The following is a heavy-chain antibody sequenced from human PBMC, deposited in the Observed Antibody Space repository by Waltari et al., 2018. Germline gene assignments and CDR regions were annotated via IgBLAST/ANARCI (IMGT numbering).Heavy chain of an antibody. CDR3: ARTYYDILTGATYAFDI. D-gene: IGHD3-9*01. V-gene: IGHV2-5*01. CDR1: GFSLSTSGVG. Sequence: QITLKESGPTLVKPTQTLTLTCTFSGFSLSTSGVGVGWIRQPPGKALEWPALIYWKDDKRDSPSLKSRLTITKDTAKNQVVLTMTNMDPVDTATYYCARTYYDILTGATYAFDIWGQGTMVTVSS. J-gene: IGHJ3*02. CDR2: IYWKDDK.